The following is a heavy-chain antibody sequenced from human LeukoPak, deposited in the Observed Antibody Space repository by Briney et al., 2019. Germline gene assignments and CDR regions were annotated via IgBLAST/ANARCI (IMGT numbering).Heavy chain of an antibody. D-gene: IGHD5-24*01. CDR3: ARSRDGYIDS. V-gene: IGHV6-1*01. CDR1: GDSVSSNSDA. CDR2: TYYRYKWYN. J-gene: IGHJ4*02. Sequence: SQTLSLTCAISGDSVSSNSDAWNWIRQSPSRGLEWLGRTYYRYKWYNDYAVSMKSRITVNPDTSKNQFSLQLNSVTPEDTAVYFCARSRDGYIDSWGQGTLVTVSS.